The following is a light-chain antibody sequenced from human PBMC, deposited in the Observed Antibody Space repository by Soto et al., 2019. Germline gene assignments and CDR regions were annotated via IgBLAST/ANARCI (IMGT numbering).Light chain of an antibody. V-gene: IGLV2-8*01. Sequence: QSVLTQPPSASGSPGQSVTISCTGTSSDVGGYYYVSWYQQHPGKAPKLMIYEVNERPSGVPDRFSGSKSGNTASLTVSGLQAEDEADYYCSSYAGSNNVLFGGGTKVTVL. J-gene: IGLJ2*01. CDR2: EVN. CDR3: SSYAGSNNVL. CDR1: SSDVGGYYY.